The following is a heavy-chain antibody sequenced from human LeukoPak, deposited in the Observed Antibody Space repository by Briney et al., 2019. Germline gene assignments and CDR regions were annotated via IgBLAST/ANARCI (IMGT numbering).Heavy chain of an antibody. V-gene: IGHV4-34*01. Sequence: SETLSLTCAIYGGSFSGYHWTWIRQPPGKGLEWIGEINHGGSTNYNPSLKSRVTISVDTSNNHFSLKLSSVTAADTALYYCARGQYYHDSSGYLAYWGQGTLVTVSS. D-gene: IGHD3-22*01. CDR3: ARGQYYHDSSGYLAY. CDR1: GGSFSGYH. CDR2: INHGGST. J-gene: IGHJ4*02.